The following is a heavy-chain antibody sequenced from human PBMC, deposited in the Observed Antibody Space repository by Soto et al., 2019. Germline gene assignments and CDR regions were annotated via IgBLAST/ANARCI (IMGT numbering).Heavy chain of an antibody. J-gene: IGHJ6*02. CDR2: IRYDGSSE. CDR1: TFTFSHYG. CDR3: AKTGAAGMNLYGMDV. V-gene: IGHV3-33*03. D-gene: IGHD6-13*01. Sequence: QVQLVESGGGVVQPGRSLRLTCTTSTFTFSHYGIHWVRQAPGKGLEWVAAIRYDGSSEYYTDSVKGRFTISRDNSKNTMYLHMNSLRPEDTAVYYCAKTGAAGMNLYGMDVWGQGPTVTVSS.